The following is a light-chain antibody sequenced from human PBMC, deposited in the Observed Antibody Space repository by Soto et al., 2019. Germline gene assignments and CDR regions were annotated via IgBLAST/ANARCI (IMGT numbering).Light chain of an antibody. CDR1: QGISSY. V-gene: IGKV1-8*01. Sequence: AIRMTQSPSSLSASTGDRVTITCRASQGISSYLAWYQQKPGKAPKLLIYAASTLQSVVPSRFSGSGSGTDFTLTIRCLQSEDFATYYCQQYYSYPQTFGQGTNVDIK. J-gene: IGKJ1*01. CDR2: AAS. CDR3: QQYYSYPQT.